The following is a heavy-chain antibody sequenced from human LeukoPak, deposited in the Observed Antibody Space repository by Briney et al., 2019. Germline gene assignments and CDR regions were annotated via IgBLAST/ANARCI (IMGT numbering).Heavy chain of an antibody. J-gene: IGHJ3*02. D-gene: IGHD2-21*02. Sequence: GVSLRLSCAASGFTFSRYWMHWVRHVPGKGLVGVSRINSEGSSISYEDSVKGRFIISRDNAKNTLFLQMNSLRGDDTAVYFCASGGDFASDGLDIWGQGSMVTVS. V-gene: IGHV3-74*01. CDR3: ASGGDFASDGLDI. CDR2: INSEGSSI. CDR1: GFTFSRYW.